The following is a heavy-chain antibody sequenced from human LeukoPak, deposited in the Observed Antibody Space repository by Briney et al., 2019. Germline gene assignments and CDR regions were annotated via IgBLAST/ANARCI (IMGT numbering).Heavy chain of an antibody. Sequence: ASVKVSCKASGYTFTSYAMNCVRQAPGQGLEWMGWINTNTGNPTYAQGFTGRFVFSLDTSVSTAYLQISSLKAEDTAVYYCARVSSSWYVGWFDPWGQGTLVTVSS. CDR3: ARVSSSWYVGWFDP. V-gene: IGHV7-4-1*02. CDR2: INTNTGNP. CDR1: GYTFTSYA. D-gene: IGHD6-13*01. J-gene: IGHJ5*02.